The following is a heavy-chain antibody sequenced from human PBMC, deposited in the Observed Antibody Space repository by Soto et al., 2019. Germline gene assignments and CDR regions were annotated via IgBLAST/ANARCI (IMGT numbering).Heavy chain of an antibody. CDR3: AKDLGDFWSGSLQTHFDY. CDR2: ISSSGDTI. V-gene: IGHV3-23*01. Sequence: PGGSLRLSCAASGFTFSSYAMSWVRLAPRKGLEWVSAISSSGDTITYADSVKGRFTISRDNSKNTLYLQMDSLRAEDTAKYYCAKDLGDFWSGSLQTHFDYWGQGTLVTV. J-gene: IGHJ4*02. D-gene: IGHD3-3*01. CDR1: GFTFSSYA.